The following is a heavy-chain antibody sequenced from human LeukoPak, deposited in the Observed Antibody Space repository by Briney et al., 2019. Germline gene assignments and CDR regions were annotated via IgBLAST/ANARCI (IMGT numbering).Heavy chain of an antibody. CDR2: INHSGST. V-gene: IGHV4-34*01. CDR3: ARGRGHGYSSGWPKIHYFDY. J-gene: IGHJ4*02. Sequence: PSETLSLTCAVYGGSFSGYYWSWIRQSPGKGLEWIGEINHSGSTNYNPSLKSRVTISVDTSKNQFSLKLSSVTAADTAVYYCARGRGHGYSSGWPKIHYFDYWGQGTLVTVSS. CDR1: GGSFSGYY. D-gene: IGHD6-19*01.